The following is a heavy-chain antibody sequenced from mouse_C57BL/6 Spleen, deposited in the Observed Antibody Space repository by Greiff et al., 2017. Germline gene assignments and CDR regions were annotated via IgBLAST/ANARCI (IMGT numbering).Heavy chain of an antibody. D-gene: IGHD2-4*01. J-gene: IGHJ2*01. Sequence: QVQLQQPGAELVKPGASVKLSCKASGYTFTSYWMHWVKQRPGQGLEWIGMIHPNSGSTNYNEKFKSKATLTVDKSSSTAYMQLSSLTSEDSAVYYCASTLYYDYDDFDYWGQGTTLTVSS. CDR1: GYTFTSYW. V-gene: IGHV1-64*01. CDR2: IHPNSGST. CDR3: ASTLYYDYDDFDY.